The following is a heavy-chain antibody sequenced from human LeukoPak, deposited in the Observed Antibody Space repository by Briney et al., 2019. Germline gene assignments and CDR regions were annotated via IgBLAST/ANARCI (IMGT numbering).Heavy chain of an antibody. J-gene: IGHJ4*02. D-gene: IGHD2-8*01. V-gene: IGHV4-34*01. CDR1: GGSFSGYY. Sequence: PSETLSLTCAVYGGSFSGYYWSWIRQPPGKGLEWIGEINHSGSTNYNPSLKSRVTISVDTSKNQFSLKLSSVTAADTAVYYCAKRYQNRGTNPFDYWGQGTLVTVSS. CDR2: INHSGST. CDR3: AKRYQNRGTNPFDY.